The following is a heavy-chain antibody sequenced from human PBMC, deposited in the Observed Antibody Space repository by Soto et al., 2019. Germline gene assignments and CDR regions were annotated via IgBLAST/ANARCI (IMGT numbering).Heavy chain of an antibody. D-gene: IGHD5-18*01. V-gene: IGHV3-48*01. CDR2: ISSSSSTI. CDR3: ARDYSSYGPFDY. CDR1: GFPFSSYS. J-gene: IGHJ4*02. Sequence: GGSLRLSCAPSGFPFSSYSLNWVRQAPGRGLEWVSSISSSSSTIYYADSVKGRFTISIYNAKNSLYLQMNSLRVEDTAVYYCARDYSSYGPFDYWGQGTLVSVSS.